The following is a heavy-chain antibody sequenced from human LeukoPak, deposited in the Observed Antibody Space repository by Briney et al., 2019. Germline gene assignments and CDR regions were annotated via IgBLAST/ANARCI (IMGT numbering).Heavy chain of an antibody. CDR1: GFTFSSYG. D-gene: IGHD6-19*01. Sequence: GGSLRLSCAASGFTFSSYGMHWVRQAPGKGLEWVAVIWYDGSNKYYADSVKGRFTISRDNSKNTLYLQMNSLRAEDTAVYYCARDPLSRGTPFDYWGQGTLVTVSS. CDR2: IWYDGSNK. V-gene: IGHV3-33*01. CDR3: ARDPLSRGTPFDY. J-gene: IGHJ4*02.